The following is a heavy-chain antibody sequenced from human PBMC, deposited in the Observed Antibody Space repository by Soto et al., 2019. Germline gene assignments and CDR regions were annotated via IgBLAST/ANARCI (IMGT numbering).Heavy chain of an antibody. Sequence: SCKASGFTFSSYWMSWVRQAPGRGLEWMANIKYDGSEKYYVDSVKGRLTISRDNAKNSLYLQMNSLRAEDTAVYYCASSPHKDSRPDYWGQGTLVTVS. J-gene: IGHJ4*02. CDR3: ASSPHKDSRPDY. CDR2: IKYDGSEK. V-gene: IGHV3-7*03. CDR1: GFTFSSYW. D-gene: IGHD3-22*01.